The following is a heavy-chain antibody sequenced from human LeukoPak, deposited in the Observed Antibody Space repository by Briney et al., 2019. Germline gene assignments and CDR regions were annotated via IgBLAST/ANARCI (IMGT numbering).Heavy chain of an antibody. J-gene: IGHJ4*02. CDR3: ARASPGGNCSGGSCYSGGDLYYFDY. CDR1: GGSISSSSYY. V-gene: IGHV4-39*06. Sequence: PSETLSLTCTVSGGSISSSSYYWGWIRQPPGKGLEWIGSIYYSGSTYYNPSLKSRVTISVDTSKNQFPLKLSSVTAADTAVYYCARASPGGNCSGGSCYSGGDLYYFDYWGQGTLVTVSS. D-gene: IGHD2-15*01. CDR2: IYYSGST.